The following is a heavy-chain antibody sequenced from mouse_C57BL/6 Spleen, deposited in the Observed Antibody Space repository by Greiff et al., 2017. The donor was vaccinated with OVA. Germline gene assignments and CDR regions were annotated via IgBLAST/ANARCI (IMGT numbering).Heavy chain of an antibody. Sequence: EVKLMESGPGLVKPSQSLSLTCSVTGYSITSGYYWNWIRQFPGNKLEWMGYISYDGSNNYNPSLKNRISITRDTSKNQVFLKLNSVTTEDTATYYCARGGRGYAMDYWGQGTSVTVSS. D-gene: IGHD3-3*01. CDR1: GYSITSGYY. CDR2: ISYDGSN. J-gene: IGHJ4*01. CDR3: ARGGRGYAMDY. V-gene: IGHV3-6*01.